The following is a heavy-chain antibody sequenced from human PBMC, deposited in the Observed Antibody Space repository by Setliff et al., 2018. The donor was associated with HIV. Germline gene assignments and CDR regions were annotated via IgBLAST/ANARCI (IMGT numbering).Heavy chain of an antibody. Sequence: GGSLRLSCAASGFSFRSYAVSWVRQAPGKGLEWVSVISGSGDITYYRECGKGRLTVSRDNSNNTVYLQMNSLRAEDTAMYYCAKTQTVITVYGPFDSWGQGTPVTVSS. J-gene: IGHJ4*02. CDR2: ISGSGDIT. D-gene: IGHD4-4*01. V-gene: IGHV3-23*01. CDR1: GFSFRSYA. CDR3: AKTQTVITVYGPFDS.